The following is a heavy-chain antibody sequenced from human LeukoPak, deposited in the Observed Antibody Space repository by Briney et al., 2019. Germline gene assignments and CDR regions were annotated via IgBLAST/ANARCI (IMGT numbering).Heavy chain of an antibody. CDR2: INPNSGGT. V-gene: IGHV1-2*06. Sequence: ASVKVSCKASGYTFTGYYMHWVRQAPGQGLEWMGRINPNSGGTNYAQKFQGRVTMTRDTSISTAYMELSRLRSDDTAVYYCARDGWYYGSGSYYNFHYYYGMDVWGQGTTVTVSS. CDR3: ARDGWYYGSGSYYNFHYYYGMDV. J-gene: IGHJ6*02. D-gene: IGHD3-10*01. CDR1: GYTFTGYY.